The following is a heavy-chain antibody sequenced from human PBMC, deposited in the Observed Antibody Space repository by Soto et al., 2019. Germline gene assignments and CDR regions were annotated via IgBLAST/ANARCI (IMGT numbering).Heavy chain of an antibody. Sequence: EVQLVESGGGLVQPGGSLKLSCAVSGFTFSVSAIHWVRQASGKGLEWVGRIRSKADNYATAYGASVKGRFSISRDDSKHTAYLQMSRLNTEDAAVYYCARLAEWEYYDGMDVWGQGTTVTVSS. D-gene: IGHD1-26*01. CDR3: ARLAEWEYYDGMDV. J-gene: IGHJ6*02. V-gene: IGHV3-73*02. CDR1: GFTFSVSA. CDR2: IRSKADNYAT.